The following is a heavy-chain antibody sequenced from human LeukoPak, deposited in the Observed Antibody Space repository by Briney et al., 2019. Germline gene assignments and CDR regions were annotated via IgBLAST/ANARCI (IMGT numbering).Heavy chain of an antibody. CDR2: SSSSGSTI. V-gene: IGHV3-11*01. D-gene: IGHD3-22*01. CDR1: GFTFSDYY. Sequence: GGSLRLSCAASGFTFSDYYMSWIRKAPGKGLEWVSYSSSSGSTICYADSVKGRFTISRDNAKNSLYLQMNSLRAEDTAVYYCARGVGEDYYDSTGSFFDYWGQGTLVTVSS. J-gene: IGHJ4*02. CDR3: ARGVGEDYYDSTGSFFDY.